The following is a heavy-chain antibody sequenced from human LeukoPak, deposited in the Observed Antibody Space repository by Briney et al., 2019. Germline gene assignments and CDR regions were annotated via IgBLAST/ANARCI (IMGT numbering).Heavy chain of an antibody. CDR2: ISSSSSYI. CDR1: GFTFSSYS. Sequence: PGGSLRLSCAASGFTFSSYSMNWVRQAPEKGLEWVSSISSSSSYIYYADSVKGRFTISRDNAKNSLYLQMNSPRAEDTAVCYCARDSYDFWSGYPYSYYYYYGMDVWGQGTTVTVSS. CDR3: ARDSYDFWSGYPYSYYYYYGMDV. D-gene: IGHD3-3*01. V-gene: IGHV3-21*01. J-gene: IGHJ6*02.